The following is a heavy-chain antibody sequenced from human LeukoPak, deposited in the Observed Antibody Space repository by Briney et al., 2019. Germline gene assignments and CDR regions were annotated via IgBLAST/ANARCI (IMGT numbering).Heavy chain of an antibody. CDR2: IKSKTDGGTT. D-gene: IGHD3-22*01. Sequence: GGSLRLSCAASGFTFSNAWMNWVRQAPGKGLEWVGRIKSKTDGGTTDYAAPVKGRFTIARDDSKNTLYLQMNSLKTEDTAVYYCSTTYYYDSSEGYWGQGTLVTVSS. CDR3: STTYYYDSSEGY. V-gene: IGHV3-15*07. J-gene: IGHJ4*02. CDR1: GFTFSNAW.